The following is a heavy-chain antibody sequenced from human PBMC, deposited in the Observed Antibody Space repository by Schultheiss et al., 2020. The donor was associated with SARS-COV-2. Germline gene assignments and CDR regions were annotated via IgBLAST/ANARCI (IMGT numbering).Heavy chain of an antibody. J-gene: IGHJ4*02. CDR2: IYTSGST. Sequence: SETLSLTCAVSGYSISSGYYWSWIRQPAGKGLEWIGRIYTSGSTNYNPSLKSRVTISVDTSKNQFSLKLSSVTAADTAVYYCARSSSGYYLDYWGQGTLVTVSS. CDR1: GYSISSGYY. V-gene: IGHV4-61*02. CDR3: ARSSSGYYLDY. D-gene: IGHD3-22*01.